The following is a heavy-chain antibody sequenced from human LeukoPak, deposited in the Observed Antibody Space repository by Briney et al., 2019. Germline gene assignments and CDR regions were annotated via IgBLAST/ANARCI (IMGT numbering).Heavy chain of an antibody. J-gene: IGHJ4*02. CDR1: GYTFTGYC. CDR2: INPKSAGT. V-gene: IGHV1-2*02. D-gene: IGHD6-19*01. CDR3: ARDLGISGWYAPPLGYFDY. Sequence: ASVKISCKASGYTFTGYCMHWVRQVPGQGLEWMGWINPKSAGTNYAQKFQGRVTMTRDTSISTTYMELSRLRSDDTAVYYCARDLGISGWYAPPLGYFDYWGQGTLVTVSS.